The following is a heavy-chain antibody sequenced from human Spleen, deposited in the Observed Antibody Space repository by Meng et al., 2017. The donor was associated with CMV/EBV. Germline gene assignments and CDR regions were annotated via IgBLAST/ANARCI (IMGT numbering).Heavy chain of an antibody. Sequence: GESLKISCAVSGFTFSNYAMSWVRQAPGMGLEWVSSISGSGGSTYYADSVKGRFTIPRDNSKNTPYLQMNSLRAGDTAVYYCAKDRLRFYYWGQGTLVTVSS. D-gene: IGHD3-10*01. CDR2: ISGSGGST. CDR1: GFTFSNYA. CDR3: AKDRLRFYY. V-gene: IGHV3-23*01. J-gene: IGHJ4*02.